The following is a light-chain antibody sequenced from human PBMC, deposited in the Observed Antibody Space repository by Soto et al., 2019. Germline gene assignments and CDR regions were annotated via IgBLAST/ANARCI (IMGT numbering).Light chain of an antibody. V-gene: IGKV1-13*02. CDR1: QGISSA. CDR3: QQFNSNSIT. Sequence: ALQLTQSPSSLSASVGDRVTITCRASQGISSALAWYQQRPGKAPKLLIYDASSLESGVPSRFSGSGSGTDFTLTISSLQPEDFATYYCQQFNSNSITFGQGTRLEIK. J-gene: IGKJ5*01. CDR2: DAS.